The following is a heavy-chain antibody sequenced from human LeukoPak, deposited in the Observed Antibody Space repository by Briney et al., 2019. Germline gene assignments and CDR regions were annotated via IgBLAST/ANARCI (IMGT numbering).Heavy chain of an antibody. J-gene: IGHJ6*02. V-gene: IGHV4-59*13. CDR2: IYYRGST. D-gene: IGHD6-13*01. CDR1: GGSICIYY. Sequence: SETLSLMCTVCGGSICIYYWLGIRRPPGEGVEGGGYIYYRGSTNYNRSREGRVTISEEPPKDHFALKLGSVTAADTAVYYCASDHRIAAEGNYGMDVWGQGTTVTVSS. CDR3: ASDHRIAAEGNYGMDV.